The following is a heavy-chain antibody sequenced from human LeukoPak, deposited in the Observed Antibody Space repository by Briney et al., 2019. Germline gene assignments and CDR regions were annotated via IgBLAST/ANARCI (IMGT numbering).Heavy chain of an antibody. CDR1: GDSVSSNSAA. CDR3: ARFSGAARASTADY. V-gene: IGHV6-1*01. CDR2: TYYRSKWYN. Sequence: SQTLSLTCAISGDSVSSNSAAWNWIRQSPSRGLEWLRRTYYRSKWYNDYAVSVKSRITIDPDTSKNQFSLQLNSVTPEDTAVYYCARFSGAARASTADYWGQGTLVTVSS. J-gene: IGHJ4*02. D-gene: IGHD6-13*01.